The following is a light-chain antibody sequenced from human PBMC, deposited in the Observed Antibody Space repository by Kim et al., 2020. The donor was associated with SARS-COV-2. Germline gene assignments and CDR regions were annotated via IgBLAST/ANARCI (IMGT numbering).Light chain of an antibody. CDR2: STN. CDR3: VLYMGSGLWV. Sequence: QTVVTQEPSFSVSPGGTVTLTCGLSSGSVFSRHFPSWYQKTPGQAPRTLIYSTNTRSSGVPDRFSGSILGNKAALTITGAQADDESEYYCVLYMGSGLWVFGGGTKVTVL. J-gene: IGLJ3*02. CDR1: SGSVFSRHF. V-gene: IGLV8-61*01.